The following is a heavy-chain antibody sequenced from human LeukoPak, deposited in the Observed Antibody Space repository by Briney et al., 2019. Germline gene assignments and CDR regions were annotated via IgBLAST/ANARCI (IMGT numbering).Heavy chain of an antibody. D-gene: IGHD5-24*01. Sequence: PSETLSLTCTVSGGSISSYYWSWIRQPPGKGLEWIGYIYYSGSTNYNPSLKSRVTISVDTSKNQFSLKLSSVTAADTAVYYCASHSRDGYNLLDCWGQGTLVAVSS. CDR1: GGSISSYY. V-gene: IGHV4-59*08. CDR3: ASHSRDGYNLLDC. J-gene: IGHJ4*02. CDR2: IYYSGST.